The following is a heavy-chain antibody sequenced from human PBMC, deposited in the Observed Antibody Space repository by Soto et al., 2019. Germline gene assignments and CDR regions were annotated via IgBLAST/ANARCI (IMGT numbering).Heavy chain of an antibody. CDR2: INSDGNST. Sequence: GGSLRLSCAASGFTFSSYWMHWVRQAPGKGLVWVSRINSDGNSTSYADSVKGRFTISRDNAKNTLYLQMNSLRAEDTAVYYCARVGGDFWSGYSYYYYYYMDVWGKGTTVTVSS. V-gene: IGHV3-74*01. CDR3: ARVGGDFWSGYSYYYYYYMDV. J-gene: IGHJ6*03. D-gene: IGHD3-3*01. CDR1: GFTFSSYW.